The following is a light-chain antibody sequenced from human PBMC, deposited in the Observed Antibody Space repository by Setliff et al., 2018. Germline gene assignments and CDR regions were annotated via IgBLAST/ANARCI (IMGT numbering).Light chain of an antibody. J-gene: IGLJ2*01. CDR1: SSNIGSNT. Sequence: QSVLTQPPSASGTPGQRVTISCSGSSSNIGSNTVNWYQQLPGTAPKLPIYRNNQRPSGVPDRFSGSKSGTSASLAISGLQSEDEADYYCAAWDDSLNVVVFGGGTKVTVL. V-gene: IGLV1-44*01. CDR3: AAWDDSLNVVV. CDR2: RNN.